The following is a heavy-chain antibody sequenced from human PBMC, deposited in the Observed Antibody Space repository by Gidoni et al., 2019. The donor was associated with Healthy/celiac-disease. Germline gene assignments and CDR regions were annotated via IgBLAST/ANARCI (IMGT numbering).Heavy chain of an antibody. V-gene: IGHV4-39*01. CDR3: ARHCRDYDYVWGSYRYPYFDY. D-gene: IGHD3-16*02. CDR2: IYYSGST. J-gene: IGHJ4*02. Sequence: QLQLQESGPGLVKPSETLSLTCTVSGGSISSSSSYWGWIRQPPGKGLEWIGSIYYSGSTYYNPSLKSRVTISVDTSKNQFSLKLSSVTAADTAVYYCARHCRDYDYVWGSYRYPYFDYWGQGTLVTVSS. CDR1: GGSISSSSSY.